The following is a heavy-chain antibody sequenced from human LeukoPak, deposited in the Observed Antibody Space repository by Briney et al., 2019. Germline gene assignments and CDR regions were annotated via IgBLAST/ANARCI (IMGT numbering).Heavy chain of an antibody. V-gene: IGHV1-69*05. D-gene: IGHD4-11*01. J-gene: IGHJ5*02. CDR2: IIPIFGTA. Sequence: SVKVSCKASGGTFSSYAISWVRQAPGQGLEWMGGIIPIFGTANYAQKFQGRVTITTDESTSTVYMELSSLRSEDTAVYYCARDKTTVTSPFDPWGQGTLVTVSS. CDR3: ARDKTTVTSPFDP. CDR1: GGTFSSYA.